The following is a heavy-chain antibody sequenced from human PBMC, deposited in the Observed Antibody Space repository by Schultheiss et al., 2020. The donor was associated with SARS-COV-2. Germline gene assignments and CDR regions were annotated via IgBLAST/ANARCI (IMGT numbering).Heavy chain of an antibody. CDR3: AKGRYSSSWYYFDY. J-gene: IGHJ4*02. CDR2: IIPILGIA. V-gene: IGHV1-69*04. Sequence: SVKVSCKASGGTFSSYAISWVRQAPGQGLEWMGRIIPILGIANYAQKFQGRVTITADKSTSTAYMELSSLRSEDTAVYYCAKGRYSSSWYYFDYWGQGTLVTVSS. D-gene: IGHD6-13*01. CDR1: GGTFSSYA.